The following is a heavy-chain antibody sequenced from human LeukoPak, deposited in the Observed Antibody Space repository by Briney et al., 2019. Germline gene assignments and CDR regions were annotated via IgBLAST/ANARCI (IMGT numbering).Heavy chain of an antibody. CDR1: GFTFNNYG. V-gene: IGHV3-30*18. CDR3: VKVAGGSGSRNPFDY. J-gene: IGHJ4*02. CDR2: ISYDGTNQ. D-gene: IGHD6-25*01. Sequence: GGSLRLSCAASGFTFNNYGIHWVRQAPGKGLEWVAVISYDGTNQYYADSVKGRFTLSRDNSKNTLYLQMNSLRAEDTAVYYCVKVAGGSGSRNPFDYWGRGTLVTVSS.